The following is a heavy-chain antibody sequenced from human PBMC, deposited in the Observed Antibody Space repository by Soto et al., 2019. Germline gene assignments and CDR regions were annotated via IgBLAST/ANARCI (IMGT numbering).Heavy chain of an antibody. CDR2: ISAYNGNT. CDR1: GYTFTSYG. V-gene: IGHV1-18*01. Sequence: EASVKVSCKASGYTFTSYGISWVRQAPGQGLEWMGWISAYNGNTNYAQKLQGRVTMTTDTSTSTAYMELRSLRSDDTAVYYCAGYCSSTSCPRSPFYGDYETGPFDPWGQGTLVTVSS. CDR3: AGYCSSTSCPRSPFYGDYETGPFDP. J-gene: IGHJ5*02. D-gene: IGHD2-2*01.